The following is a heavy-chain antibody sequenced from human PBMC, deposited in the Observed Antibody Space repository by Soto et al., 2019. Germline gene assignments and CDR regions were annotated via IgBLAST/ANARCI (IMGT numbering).Heavy chain of an antibody. CDR3: AREGQLGY. CDR1: GGYISSYY. CDR2: IYYSGST. V-gene: IGHV4-59*01. Sequence: PSETMSLTCTVSGGYISSYYWSWIRQSPGKGLEWIGYIYYSGSTKYNPSLKSRVTISVDTSKNQFSLKLSSVTAADTAVYYCAREGQLGYWGQGTPVTVSS. D-gene: IGHD6-6*01. J-gene: IGHJ4*02.